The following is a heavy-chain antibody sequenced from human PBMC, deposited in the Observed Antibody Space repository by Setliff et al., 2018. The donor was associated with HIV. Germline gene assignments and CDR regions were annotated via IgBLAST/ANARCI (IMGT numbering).Heavy chain of an antibody. D-gene: IGHD3-9*01. CDR2: IYYSGSS. V-gene: IGHV4-31*03. CDR1: GDSVNSYNYY. Sequence: SETLSLTCKVSGDSVNSYNYYWSWIRQHPGKGLEWIGYIYYSGSSYYNPTVRSRVIMSLDTSENHFSLKRSSVTAADTAVYYCVRNSFDYVEEEWGQGTQVTVSS. CDR3: VRNSFDYVEEE. J-gene: IGHJ4*02.